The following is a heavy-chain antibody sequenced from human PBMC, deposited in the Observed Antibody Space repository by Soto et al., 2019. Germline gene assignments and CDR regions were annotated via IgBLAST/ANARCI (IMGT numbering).Heavy chain of an antibody. CDR2: ISGSGGST. CDR1: GFTFSSYA. CDR3: AKLTKYDFWSPYPPMDV. J-gene: IGHJ6*02. V-gene: IGHV3-23*01. Sequence: GGSLRLSCAASGFTFSSYAMSWVRQAPGKGLEWVSAISGSGGSTYYADSVKGRFTISRDNSKNTLYLQMNSLRAEDTAVYYCAKLTKYDFWSPYPPMDVWGQGTTVTVTS. D-gene: IGHD3-3*01.